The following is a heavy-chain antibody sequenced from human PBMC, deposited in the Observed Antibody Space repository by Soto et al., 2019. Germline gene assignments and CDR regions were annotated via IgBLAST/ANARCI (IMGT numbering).Heavy chain of an antibody. D-gene: IGHD5-18*01. CDR3: ARRYKRGYSYCHIHSSTDIDI. CDR1: GDRFTSYW. CDR2: IYPGDSDT. J-gene: IGHJ3*02. V-gene: IGHV5-51*01. Sequence: GESLKISWKSCGDRFTSYWLGWVRQMPGKGLEWMGIIYPGDSDTRYSPSFQGQVTISADKSISTAYLQWSSLKASDTAMYYCARRYKRGYSYCHIHSSTDIDILGQ.